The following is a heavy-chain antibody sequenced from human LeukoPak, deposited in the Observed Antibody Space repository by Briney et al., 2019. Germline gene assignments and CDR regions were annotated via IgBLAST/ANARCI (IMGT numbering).Heavy chain of an antibody. D-gene: IGHD4-17*01. V-gene: IGHV3-66*01. CDR2: IYSGGGT. CDR3: ARGFRSVTTWGYFDY. Sequence: GGSLRLSCAASGFAVSTNYMSWVRQAPGKGLEWVSLIYSGGGTYYADSVKGRFTISRDNSRNTLSLQMNSLRVDDTAVYYCARGFRSVTTWGYFDYWGQGALVTVSS. J-gene: IGHJ4*02. CDR1: GFAVSTNY.